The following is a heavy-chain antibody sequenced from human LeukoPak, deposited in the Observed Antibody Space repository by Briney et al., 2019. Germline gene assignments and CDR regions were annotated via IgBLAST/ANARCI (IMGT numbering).Heavy chain of an antibody. Sequence: SETLSLTCTVSGGSISSYYWSWIRQPPGKGLEWIGYIYYSGSTNYNPSLKSRVTISVDTSKNQFSLKLSSVTAADTAVYYCARGQLWSRGYFDYWGQGTLVTASS. CDR1: GGSISSYY. CDR3: ARGQLWSRGYFDY. CDR2: IYYSGST. J-gene: IGHJ4*02. V-gene: IGHV4-59*01. D-gene: IGHD5-18*01.